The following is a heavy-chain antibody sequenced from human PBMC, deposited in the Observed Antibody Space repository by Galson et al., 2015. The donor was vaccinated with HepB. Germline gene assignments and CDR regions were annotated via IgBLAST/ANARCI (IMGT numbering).Heavy chain of an antibody. Sequence: SLRLSCATSEFTFSGYAMNWVRQAPGKGLEWVSVISASGGSTYYADSVKGRFTISRDNSKNTLYLQMNSLRAEDTAAYYCAKVSSTGTTRGSFDYWGQGTLVTVSS. V-gene: IGHV3-23*01. CDR1: EFTFSGYA. CDR2: ISASGGST. D-gene: IGHD1-1*01. J-gene: IGHJ4*02. CDR3: AKVSSTGTTRGSFDY.